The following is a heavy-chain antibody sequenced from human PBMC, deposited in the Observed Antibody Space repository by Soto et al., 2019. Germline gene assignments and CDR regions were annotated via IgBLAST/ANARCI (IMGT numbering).Heavy chain of an antibody. V-gene: IGHV1-18*01. D-gene: IGHD6-19*01. CDR3: ARGGHRVVAVAGYGTLDYYYYGMDV. CDR1: GYTFTSYG. Sequence: QVQLVQSGAEVKKPGASVKVSCKASGYTFTSYGISWVRQAPGQGLEWMGWISAYNGNTNYAQKLQGRVTMTTDTSTSTAYMELRSLRSDDTAVYYCARGGHRVVAVAGYGTLDYYYYGMDVWGQGTTVTVSS. J-gene: IGHJ6*02. CDR2: ISAYNGNT.